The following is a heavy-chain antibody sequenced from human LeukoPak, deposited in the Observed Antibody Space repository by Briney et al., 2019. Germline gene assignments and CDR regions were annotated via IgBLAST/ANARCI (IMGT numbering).Heavy chain of an antibody. J-gene: IGHJ4*02. CDR1: GFTFSSYA. V-gene: IGHV3-23*01. CDR2: INDSGGTT. D-gene: IGHD2-2*01. Sequence: GGSLRLSCAASGFTFSSYAMSWVRQAPGKGLEWVSTINDSGGTTYYADSVKGRFTISRDNSKNTLSLQMNSLRAEDTAVYYCAKEGIGYCSSANCLRNFDYWGQGTLVTVSS. CDR3: AKEGIGYCSSANCLRNFDY.